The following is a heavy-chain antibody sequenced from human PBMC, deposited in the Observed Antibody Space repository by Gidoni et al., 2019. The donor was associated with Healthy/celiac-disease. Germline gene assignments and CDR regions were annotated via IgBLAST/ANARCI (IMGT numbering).Heavy chain of an antibody. V-gene: IGHV3-23*01. J-gene: IGHJ4*02. Sequence: EVQLLESGGGLVQPGGSLRLSCVASGFSFSSYAMRWVRQAPGKGLEWVSAISGSGGSTYYADSVKGRFTISRDNSKNTLYLQMNSLRAEDTAVYYCARDYYDSSGSVDYWGQGTLVTVSS. CDR2: ISGSGGST. CDR1: GFSFSSYA. CDR3: ARDYYDSSGSVDY. D-gene: IGHD3-22*01.